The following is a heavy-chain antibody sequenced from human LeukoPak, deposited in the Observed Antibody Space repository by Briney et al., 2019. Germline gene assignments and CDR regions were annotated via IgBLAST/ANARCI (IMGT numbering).Heavy chain of an antibody. Sequence: GGSLRLSCAASGFTFSNAWMSWVRQAPGKGLEWVGRIKSKTDGGTTDYAAPVEGRFTISRDNSKNTLYLQMNSLRADDTAVYYCAKEAPPQWLVPPYFDYWGQGTLVTVSS. V-gene: IGHV3-15*01. D-gene: IGHD6-19*01. CDR3: AKEAPPQWLVPPYFDY. CDR1: GFTFSNAW. CDR2: IKSKTDGGTT. J-gene: IGHJ4*02.